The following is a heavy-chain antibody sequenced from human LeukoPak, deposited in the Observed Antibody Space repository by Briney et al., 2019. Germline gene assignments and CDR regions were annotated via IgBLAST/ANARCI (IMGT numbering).Heavy chain of an antibody. Sequence: GGSLRLSCAASGFTFSSYAMSWVRQAPGKGLDWVSAIRGSGGSTHYADSVKGRFTISRDNSKNTLYLQMNSLRAEDTAVYYCAKDYYYGSGRGPAAFDIWGQGTMVTVSS. J-gene: IGHJ3*02. CDR2: IRGSGGST. D-gene: IGHD3-10*01. V-gene: IGHV3-23*01. CDR1: GFTFSSYA. CDR3: AKDYYYGSGRGPAAFDI.